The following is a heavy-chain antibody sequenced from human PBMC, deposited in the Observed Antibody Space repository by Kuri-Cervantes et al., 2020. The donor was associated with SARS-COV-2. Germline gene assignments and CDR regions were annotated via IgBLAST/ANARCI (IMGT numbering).Heavy chain of an antibody. D-gene: IGHD4-17*01. CDR1: GGSFSGYY. V-gene: IGHV4-34*01. CDR3: ARKRTTVTTFWFDP. J-gene: IGHJ5*02. Sequence: SETLSLTCAVYGGSFSGYYWSWIRQPPGKGLGWIGEINHSGSTNYNPTLKRRVTISVDTSKNQFSLKLRSVTAADTAVYYCARKRTTVTTFWFDPWGQGTLVTVSS. CDR2: INHSGST.